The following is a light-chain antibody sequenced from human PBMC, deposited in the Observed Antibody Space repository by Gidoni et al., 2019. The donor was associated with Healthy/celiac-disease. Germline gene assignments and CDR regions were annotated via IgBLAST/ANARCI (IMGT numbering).Light chain of an antibody. Sequence: DIQMPQSPSSLSASVGDRVTITCRASKGISNSLAWYQQKPGKAPQLLLYAASRLESGVPSRFSGSGSGTDYTLTISSLQPEDFATYYCQQYYSTPRTFGQGTKVEIK. V-gene: IGKV1-NL1*01. CDR2: AAS. CDR3: QQYYSTPRT. CDR1: KGISNS. J-gene: IGKJ1*01.